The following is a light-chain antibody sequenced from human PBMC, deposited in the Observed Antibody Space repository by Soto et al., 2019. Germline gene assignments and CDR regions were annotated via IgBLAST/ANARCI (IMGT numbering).Light chain of an antibody. CDR2: AAS. CDR1: QSIISY. Sequence: DIQMTQSPSSLSASVGDRVTITCRASQSIISYLNWYQQKPGRAPKLLIYAASSLQSGVPSRFSGSGSGTDFTLTISSLQPEDFATYYCQQSYNTPFTVGQGTRLESK. V-gene: IGKV1-39*01. CDR3: QQSYNTPFT. J-gene: IGKJ5*01.